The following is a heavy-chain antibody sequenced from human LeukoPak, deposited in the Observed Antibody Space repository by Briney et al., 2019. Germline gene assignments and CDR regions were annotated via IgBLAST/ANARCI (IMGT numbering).Heavy chain of an antibody. CDR1: AFSFNTYW. CDR3: ARGAKWAYYFDY. V-gene: IGHV3-74*01. D-gene: IGHD1-26*01. CDR2: INGDESST. Sequence: GGSLRLSCAASAFSFNTYWMHWVRQVPGRGLEWVSRINGDESSTNYADSVKGRFTISRDNAKDTLYLHMNSLTAEDTAVYYCARGAKWAYYFDYWGQGTLVTVSS. J-gene: IGHJ4*02.